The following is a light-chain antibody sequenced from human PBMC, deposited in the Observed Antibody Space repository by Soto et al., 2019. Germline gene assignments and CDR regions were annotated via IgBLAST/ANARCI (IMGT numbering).Light chain of an antibody. CDR1: QTINNN. CDR3: QQYQSLT. CDR2: GAS. J-gene: IGKJ4*01. V-gene: IGKV3-20*01. Sequence: VMTQAPATLSVSPGERVTLSCRASQTINNNVAWYQLKDGQVPRLLIYGASSRVTGIPDRFSGSGSGTDFTLTITRLEPEDFAVYYCQQYQSLTFGGGTKVDIK.